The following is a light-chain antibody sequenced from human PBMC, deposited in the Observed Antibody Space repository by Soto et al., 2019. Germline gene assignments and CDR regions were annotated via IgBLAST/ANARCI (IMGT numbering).Light chain of an antibody. CDR1: SGDVGAYDF. Sequence: SVLTRPASVSGSPGQSITISCTGTSGDVGAYDFVSWHQQHPGKAPKLMIYDVSNRPSGVSNRFSGSKSGNTASLTISGLQAEDEADYYCNSYSSSKTHVFGTGTKVTVL. V-gene: IGLV2-14*01. CDR2: DVS. J-gene: IGLJ1*01. CDR3: NSYSSSKTHV.